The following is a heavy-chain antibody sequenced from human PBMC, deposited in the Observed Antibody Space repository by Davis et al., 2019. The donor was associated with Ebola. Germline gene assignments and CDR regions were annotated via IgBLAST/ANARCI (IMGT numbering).Heavy chain of an antibody. Sequence: AAVKVSCKASGYTFTSYGISWVRQAPAQGLEWMGWISAYNGNTNYAQKLQGRVTMTTDTSTSTAYMELRSLRSDDTAVYYCARRATMVRGVIITNYGMDVWGQGTTVTVSS. J-gene: IGHJ6*02. CDR3: ARRATMVRGVIITNYGMDV. D-gene: IGHD3-10*01. CDR1: GYTFTSYG. CDR2: ISAYNGNT. V-gene: IGHV1-18*01.